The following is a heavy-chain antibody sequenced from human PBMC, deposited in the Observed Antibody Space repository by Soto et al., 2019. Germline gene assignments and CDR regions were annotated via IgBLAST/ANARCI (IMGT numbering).Heavy chain of an antibody. CDR2: ISAYNGNT. J-gene: IGHJ6*02. CDR3: ARDRGYPFGELAYYYYGMDV. D-gene: IGHD1-7*01. Sequence: ASVKVSCKASGYTFTSYGISWVRQAPGQGLEWMGWISAYNGNTNYAQKLQGRVTMTTDTSTSTAYMELRSLRSDDTAVYYCARDRGYPFGELAYYYYGMDVRCQGITVTVS. CDR1: GYTFTSYG. V-gene: IGHV1-18*01.